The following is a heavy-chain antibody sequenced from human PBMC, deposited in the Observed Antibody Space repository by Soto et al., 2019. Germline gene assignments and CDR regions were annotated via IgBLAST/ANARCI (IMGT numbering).Heavy chain of an antibody. D-gene: IGHD5-18*01. Sequence: SVKVSCKASGGTFSSYAISWVRQAPGQGLEWMGGIIPIFGTANYAQKFQGRVTITADESTSTAYMELSSLRSEDTAVYYCAREGGYSYVRFDYWGQGTLVTVSS. CDR2: IIPIFGTA. V-gene: IGHV1-69*13. CDR3: AREGGYSYVRFDY. CDR1: GGTFSSYA. J-gene: IGHJ4*02.